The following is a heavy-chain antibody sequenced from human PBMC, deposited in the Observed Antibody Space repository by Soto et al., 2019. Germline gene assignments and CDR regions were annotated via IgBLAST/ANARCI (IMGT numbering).Heavy chain of an antibody. CDR1: GGTFSSYT. Sequence: ASVKVSCKASGGTFSSYTISWVRQAPGQGLEWMGRIIPILGIANYAQKFQGRVTITADKSTSTAYMELSSLRSEDTAVYYCARVGGLVVAATRGSSDNWFDPWGQGTLVTVSS. D-gene: IGHD2-15*01. V-gene: IGHV1-69*02. CDR3: ARVGGLVVAATRGSSDNWFDP. J-gene: IGHJ5*02. CDR2: IIPILGIA.